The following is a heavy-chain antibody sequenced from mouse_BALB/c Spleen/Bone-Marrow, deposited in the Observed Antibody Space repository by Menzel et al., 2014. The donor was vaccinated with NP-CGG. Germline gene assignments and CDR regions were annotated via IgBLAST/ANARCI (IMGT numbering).Heavy chain of an antibody. CDR2: IYPGDGDT. V-gene: IGHV1-87*01. CDR1: GYTFTSYW. CDR3: ARGRNYYCSSYYFDY. Sequence: VHLQQSGAELARPGASVKLSCKASGYTFTSYWMQWVKQRPGQGLEWIGAIYPGDGDTRYTQKFKGKATLTADKSSSTAYMQLSRLASEDSAVYYCARGRNYYCSSYYFDYWGQGTTLTVSS. D-gene: IGHD1-1*01. J-gene: IGHJ2*01.